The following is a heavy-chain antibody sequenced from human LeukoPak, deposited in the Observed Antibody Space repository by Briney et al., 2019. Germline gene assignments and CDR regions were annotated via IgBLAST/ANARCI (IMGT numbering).Heavy chain of an antibody. Sequence: PSETLSLTCAGYGGSFSGYYWSWIRQPPGKGLVWIEEINHSGSTNYNPSLKSRVTISVDTSKNQFSLKLSSVTAADTAAYYCARYDFWSGYSYGAFDYWGQGTLVTVSS. CDR1: GGSFSGYY. CDR2: INHSGST. V-gene: IGHV4-34*01. D-gene: IGHD3-3*01. J-gene: IGHJ4*02. CDR3: ARYDFWSGYSYGAFDY.